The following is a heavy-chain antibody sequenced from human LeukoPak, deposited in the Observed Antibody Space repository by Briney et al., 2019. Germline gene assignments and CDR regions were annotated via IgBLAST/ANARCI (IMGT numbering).Heavy chain of an antibody. CDR2: IYPSDSDT. Sequence: GESLKISCKGSGYRFTSYWIGWVRQMPGKGLEWMGIIYPSDSDTRYSPSFQGQVSISADKSISAAYLQWSSLKASDTAMYYCARRSGSYYSGGDYWGQGTLVTVSS. J-gene: IGHJ4*02. CDR3: ARRSGSYYSGGDY. V-gene: IGHV5-51*01. D-gene: IGHD1-26*01. CDR1: GYRFTSYW.